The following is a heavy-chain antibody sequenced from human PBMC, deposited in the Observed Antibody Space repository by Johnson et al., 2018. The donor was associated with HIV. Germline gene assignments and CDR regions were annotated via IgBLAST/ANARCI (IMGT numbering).Heavy chain of an antibody. CDR3: ARGRATAGTAYDFDI. V-gene: IGHV3-7*03. Sequence: VQLVESGGNLVQPGGSLRLSCVISGFISTTDFINWVRQPPGKGLQWVANIKGDGSERDYVGSVKGRFTIARDSAKNSLYLQMNTLRAEDTAVYYCARGRATAGTAYDFDIWDQGTMVTVSS. CDR1: GFISTTDF. CDR2: IKGDGSER. D-gene: IGHD6-13*01. J-gene: IGHJ3*02.